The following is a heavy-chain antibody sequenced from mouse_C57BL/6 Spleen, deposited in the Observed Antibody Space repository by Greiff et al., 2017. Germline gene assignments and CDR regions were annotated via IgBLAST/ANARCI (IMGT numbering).Heavy chain of an antibody. V-gene: IGHV1-69*01. D-gene: IGHD1-1*01. CDR2: IDPSDSYT. CDR3: ARGGYGSHYYAMDY. CDR1: GYTFTSYW. Sequence: VQLQQSGAELVMPGASVKLSCKASGYTFTSYWMHWVKQRPGQGLEWIGEIDPSDSYTNYNQKFKGKSTLTVDKSSSTAYMQLSSLTSEDSAVYYCARGGYGSHYYAMDYWGQGTSVTVSS. J-gene: IGHJ4*01.